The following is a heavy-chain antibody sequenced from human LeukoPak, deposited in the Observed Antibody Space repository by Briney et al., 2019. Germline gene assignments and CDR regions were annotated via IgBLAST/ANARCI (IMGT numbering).Heavy chain of an antibody. V-gene: IGHV3-15*01. CDR3: TTDYWLLWFGREYYYYYMDV. CDR1: GFTFSNAW. J-gene: IGHJ6*03. Sequence: PGGSLRLSCAASGFTFSNAWMSWVRQAPGKGLEWVGRIKSKTDGGTTDYAAPVKGRFTISRDDSKNTLYLQMNSLKTEDTAVYYCTTDYWLLWFGREYYYYYMDVWGKGTTVTISS. CDR2: IKSKTDGGTT. D-gene: IGHD3-10*01.